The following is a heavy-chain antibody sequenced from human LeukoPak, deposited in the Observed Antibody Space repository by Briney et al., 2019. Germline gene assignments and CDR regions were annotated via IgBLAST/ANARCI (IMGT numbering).Heavy chain of an antibody. D-gene: IGHD3-22*01. CDR1: GFTFSKYW. V-gene: IGHV3-74*01. CDR3: ANYQYDSSTYFYWYFDL. CDR2: INTDGTVT. Sequence: PGGSLRLSCAASGFTFSKYWMLWVRQAPGKGLESVSRINTDGTVTTYADSVKGRFTVSRDNADNTMFLQMNSVRDEDTAVYYCANYQYDSSTYFYWYFDLWGRGTLVTVSS. J-gene: IGHJ2*01.